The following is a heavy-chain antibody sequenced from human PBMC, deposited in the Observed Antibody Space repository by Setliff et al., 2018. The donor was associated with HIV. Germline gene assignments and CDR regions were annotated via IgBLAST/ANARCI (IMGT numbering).Heavy chain of an antibody. V-gene: IGHV4-61*09. CDR2: IYTTGST. Sequence: PSETLSLTCTVSGGSIGSGSHYWSWIRQPAGKGLEWIGHIYTTGSTNYNPSLKSRVTISADTSNNQFSLRLTSMTAADTALYYCARLRGYFYGHGRYFDYWGQGTLVTVSS. CDR3: ARLRGYFYGHGRYFDY. CDR1: GGSIGSGSHY. D-gene: IGHD5-18*01. J-gene: IGHJ4*02.